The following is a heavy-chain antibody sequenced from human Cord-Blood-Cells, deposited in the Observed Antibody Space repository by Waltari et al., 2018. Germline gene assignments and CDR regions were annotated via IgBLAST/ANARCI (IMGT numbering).Heavy chain of an antibody. V-gene: IGHV1-3*01. J-gene: IGHJ5*02. CDR1: GYTFPSYA. D-gene: IGHD6-19*01. Sequence: QVQLVQSGAEVKKPGASVKVSCKASGYTFPSYAMHWVPPAPGQRLEWMGWINAGNGNTKYSQKFQGRVTITRDTSASTAYMELSSLRSEDTAVYYCARDPKPYSSGWNWFDPWGQGTLVTVSS. CDR2: INAGNGNT. CDR3: ARDPKPYSSGWNWFDP.